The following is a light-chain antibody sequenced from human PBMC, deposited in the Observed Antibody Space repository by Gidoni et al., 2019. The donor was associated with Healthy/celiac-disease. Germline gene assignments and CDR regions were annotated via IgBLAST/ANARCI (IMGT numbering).Light chain of an antibody. CDR2: WAS. CDR1: QSVLYSSKTKNY. J-gene: IGKJ5*01. V-gene: IGKV4-1*01. CDR3: QQYYSTPPVT. Sequence: DIVMTQAPDSLAVSRGERATIHCKYSQSVLYSSKTKNYLAWYPQKPGKPPKLLIYWASTRESVVPDRFSGSGSVTDFTLTISSLQAEDGAVYYCQQYYSTPPVTFXQXTRLEIK.